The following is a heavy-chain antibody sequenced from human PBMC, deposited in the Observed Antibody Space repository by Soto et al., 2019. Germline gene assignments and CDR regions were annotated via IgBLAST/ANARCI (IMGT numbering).Heavy chain of an antibody. D-gene: IGHD3-10*02. J-gene: IGHJ4*02. CDR3: AGAGTDVSVDY. V-gene: IGHV4-59*11. CDR1: GGSMSSHY. Sequence: SETLSLTCTVSGGSMSSHYWTWLRQPPGKGLEWIGYISYSGSTYYNPSLKSRVTIPADTSRNQFSLKLSSVIAADTAVYYCAGAGTDVSVDYWGQGTLVAVAS. CDR2: ISYSGST.